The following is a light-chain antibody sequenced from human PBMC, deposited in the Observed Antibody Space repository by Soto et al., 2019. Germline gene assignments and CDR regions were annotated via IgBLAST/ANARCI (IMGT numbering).Light chain of an antibody. J-gene: IGKJ1*01. CDR3: QQYSSVRPWP. CDR2: GAS. V-gene: IGKV3-15*01. Sequence: IVMTQAPSTLTVSPGERVTXTCRASQSVSTNLDWYQQKPGQAPTLLIYGASARASGIPHKFSRSGSGSGFTLTITSLGAEDCAVYYCQQYSSVRPWPLGQGTNLDIK. CDR1: QSVSTN.